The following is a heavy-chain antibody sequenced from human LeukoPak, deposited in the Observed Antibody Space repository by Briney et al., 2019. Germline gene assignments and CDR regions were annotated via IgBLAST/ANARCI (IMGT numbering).Heavy chain of an antibody. V-gene: IGHV4-31*03. D-gene: IGHD2-2*01. CDR1: GGSIRSGGHF. Sequence: PSETLSLTCTVSGGSIRSGGHFWSWIRQHPGKGLEWIGYISYSGSTYISYSAITYYNPSLKSRLTMSVDTSNNQFSLKLSSVTAADTAVYYCARHEASHNWFDPWGQGTLVTVSS. J-gene: IGHJ5*02. CDR2: ISYSGSTYISYSAIT. CDR3: ARHEASHNWFDP.